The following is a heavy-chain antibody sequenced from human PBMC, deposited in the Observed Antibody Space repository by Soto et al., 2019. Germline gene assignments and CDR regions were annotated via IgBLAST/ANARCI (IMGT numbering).Heavy chain of an antibody. D-gene: IGHD3-22*01. CDR3: ERAYYYYESRGYFHY. CDR1: GGSISSYY. V-gene: IGHV4-59*08. CDR2: IYYSGST. Sequence: SETLSLTCTVSGGSISSYYWSWIRQPPGKGLEWIGYIYYSGSTNYNPSLKSRVTISVDTSKNQFSLKLSSVTAADTAVYYCERAYYYYESRGYFHYGGQGSVVPVSS. J-gene: IGHJ4*02.